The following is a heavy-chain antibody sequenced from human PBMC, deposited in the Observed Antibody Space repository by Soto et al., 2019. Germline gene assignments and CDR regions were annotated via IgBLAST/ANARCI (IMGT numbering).Heavy chain of an antibody. Sequence: EVQLVESGGGLVKPGGSLRLSCAASGLTFSSYSMNWVRQAPGKGLEWVSYISSSSSTIYYADSVKGRFTISRDNAKNSLYLQRSSLRAEDTVVYYCARHPERIAEIGWFDPWGQGTVVTVSS. D-gene: IGHD6-13*01. CDR1: GLTFSSYS. CDR2: ISSSSSTI. CDR3: ARHPERIAEIGWFDP. V-gene: IGHV3-48*01. J-gene: IGHJ5*02.